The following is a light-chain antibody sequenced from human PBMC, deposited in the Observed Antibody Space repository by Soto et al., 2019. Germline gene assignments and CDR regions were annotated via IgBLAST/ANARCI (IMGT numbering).Light chain of an antibody. CDR2: DAS. Sequence: GDSVTITCRASESMGKWLAWYQHRPGKAPKLLIYDASNLQSGVPSRFSGGGSGTEFTLIIAGLQPDDFASYYCQQYRSYPFTFGPGTKVDI. CDR1: ESMGKW. J-gene: IGKJ3*01. V-gene: IGKV1-5*01. CDR3: QQYRSYPFT.